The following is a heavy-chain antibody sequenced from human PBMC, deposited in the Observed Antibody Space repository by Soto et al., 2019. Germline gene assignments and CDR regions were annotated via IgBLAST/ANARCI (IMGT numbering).Heavy chain of an antibody. CDR1: GFTFSSYG. CDR3: AKAGFSRGWPPSYFDY. Sequence: GSLRLSCAASGFTFSSYGMHWVRQAPGKGLEWVAVISYDGSNKYYADSVKGRFTISRDNSKNTLYLQMNSLRVEDTAVFYFAKAGFSRGWPPSYFDYWGRGTLVTVSS. CDR2: ISYDGSNK. D-gene: IGHD6-19*01. J-gene: IGHJ4*02. V-gene: IGHV3-30*18.